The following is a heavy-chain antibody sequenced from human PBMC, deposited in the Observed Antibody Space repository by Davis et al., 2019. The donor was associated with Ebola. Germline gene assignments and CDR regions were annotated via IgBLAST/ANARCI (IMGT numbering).Heavy chain of an antibody. J-gene: IGHJ4*02. Sequence: CNASGYIFTSNAILWVRQAPGQRLEWMGWINAGNGNTKYSQRFQGRVTITTDTSASTAYLDLTSLRSDDTAVFYCARASFGYNSGWYAEYWGPGSLVTVSS. D-gene: IGHD6-19*01. CDR1: GYIFTSNA. V-gene: IGHV1-3*01. CDR2: INAGNGNT. CDR3: ARASFGYNSGWYAEY.